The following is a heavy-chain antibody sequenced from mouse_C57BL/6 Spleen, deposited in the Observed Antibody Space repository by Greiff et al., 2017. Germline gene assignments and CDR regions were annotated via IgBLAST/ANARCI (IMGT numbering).Heavy chain of an antibody. CDR3: ARPGVVDTRAMDY. V-gene: IGHV5-6*02. CDR1: GFTFSSYG. J-gene: IGHJ4*01. D-gene: IGHD1-1*01. CDR2: ISSGGSYT. Sequence: EVKLVESGGDLVKPGGSLKLSCAASGFTFSSYGMSWVRQTPDKRLEWVATISSGGSYTYYPDSVKGRFTISRDNDKNTLDLQMSSLKSDDTAMYYCARPGVVDTRAMDYWGQGTSVTVSS.